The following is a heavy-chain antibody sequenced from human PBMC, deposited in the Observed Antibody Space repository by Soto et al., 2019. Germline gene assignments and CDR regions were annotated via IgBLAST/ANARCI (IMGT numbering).Heavy chain of an antibody. CDR1: RWSFSGYY. CDR2: INHSGST. J-gene: IGHJ6*02. D-gene: IGHD1-26*01. V-gene: IGHV4-34*01. CDR3: ARVRQSYLRYYYYYYGMDV. Sequence: LVSPSGTCACDRWSFSGYYWSGIPQPTRKGLEWIGEINHSGSTNYNPSLKSRVTISVDTSKNQFSLKLSSVTAADTAVYYCARVRQSYLRYYYYYYGMDVWGQGTTVS.